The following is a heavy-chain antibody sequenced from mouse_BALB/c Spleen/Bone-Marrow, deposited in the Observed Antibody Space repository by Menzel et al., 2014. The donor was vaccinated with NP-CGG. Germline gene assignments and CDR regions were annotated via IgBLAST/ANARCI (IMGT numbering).Heavy chain of an antibody. Sequence: QVQLQQSGPGLVAPSQSLSITCTVSGLSLTSYGVHWVRQPPGKGLEWLGVIWAGGSTNYNSALMSRLSISKDNSKSQVFLKMNSLQTDDTAMYYCARKGPTMITTDFDYWGQGTTLTVSS. D-gene: IGHD2-4*01. CDR1: GLSLTSYG. J-gene: IGHJ2*01. V-gene: IGHV2-9*02. CDR3: ARKGPTMITTDFDY. CDR2: IWAGGST.